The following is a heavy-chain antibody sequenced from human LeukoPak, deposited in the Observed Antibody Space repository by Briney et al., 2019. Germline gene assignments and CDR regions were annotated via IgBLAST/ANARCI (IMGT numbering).Heavy chain of an antibody. CDR1: GGSISSSSYY. CDR2: IYYSGST. D-gene: IGHD3-22*01. V-gene: IGHV4-39*01. CDR3: ARTRFTMIVVVINSFDP. Sequence: SETLSLTCTVSGGSISSSSYYWGWIRQPPGKGLEWIGSIYYSGSTYYNPSLKSRVTISVDTSKNQFSLKLSSVTAADTAVYYCARTRFTMIVVVINSFDPWGQGTLVTVSS. J-gene: IGHJ5*02.